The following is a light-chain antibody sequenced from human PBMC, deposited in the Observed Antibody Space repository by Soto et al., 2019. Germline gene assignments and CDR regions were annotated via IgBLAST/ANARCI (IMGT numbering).Light chain of an antibody. CDR2: DAS. CDR3: QQHKSYPVT. CDR1: QNIDIW. Sequence: DIQMTQSPSTLFASVGDRVTITCRASQNIDIWLSWYQQKPGKAPSLLIYDASNLKSGVPSRFSGSGSGTEFTLTISSLQPDDSGSYYCQQHKSYPVTFGGGTKVDIK. J-gene: IGKJ4*01. V-gene: IGKV1-5*01.